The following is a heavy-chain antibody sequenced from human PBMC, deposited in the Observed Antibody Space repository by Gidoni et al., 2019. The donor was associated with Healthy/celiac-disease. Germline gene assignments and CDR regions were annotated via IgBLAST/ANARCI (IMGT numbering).Heavy chain of an antibody. D-gene: IGHD2-2*01. V-gene: IGHV1-69*01. J-gene: IGHJ3*02. CDR3: AREIVVVPAAAGHDAFYI. CDR2: IIPSFGTS. CDR1: GGTFSSYA. Sequence: QVQLVQSGAEVKKPGSSVKVFCKASGGTFSSYAISWVRQAPGQGLEWMGGIIPSFGTSHYAQKFQVRVTITADESTSPAYMELSSLRSEHTAVYYFAREIVVVPAAAGHDAFYIWVQGTMVTVSS.